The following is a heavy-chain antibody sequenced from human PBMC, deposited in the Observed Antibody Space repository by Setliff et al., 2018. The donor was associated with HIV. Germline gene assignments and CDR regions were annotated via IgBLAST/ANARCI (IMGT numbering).Heavy chain of an antibody. D-gene: IGHD3-3*01. CDR1: GGSFSDHY. CDR2: INHSGIS. CDR3: ARGGGFWSGQLDY. V-gene: IGHV4-34*01. Sequence: PSETLSLTCAVYGGSFSDHYWSWIRQPPGKGLDWIGEINHSGISNFTPSLKSRVSIPIDTPRSQFSLKLSSVTAADTAVYYGARGGGFWSGQLDYWGQGTLVTVSS. J-gene: IGHJ4*02.